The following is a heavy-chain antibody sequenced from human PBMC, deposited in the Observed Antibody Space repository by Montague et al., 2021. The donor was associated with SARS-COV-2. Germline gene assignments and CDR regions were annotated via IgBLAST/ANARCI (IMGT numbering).Heavy chain of an antibody. V-gene: IGHV4-4*02. Sequence: SETLSLTCEVSGASISSSNWWIWVRQSPGKGLEWIGETYHSGSTNYNPSLRGRVTISVDKSKNQFSLKVNSVSAADTAVYYCARLGVVPSPRTFDPWGQGTLVTVSS. CDR3: ARLGVVPSPRTFDP. D-gene: IGHD3-10*01. J-gene: IGHJ5*02. CDR2: TYHSGST. CDR1: GASISSSNW.